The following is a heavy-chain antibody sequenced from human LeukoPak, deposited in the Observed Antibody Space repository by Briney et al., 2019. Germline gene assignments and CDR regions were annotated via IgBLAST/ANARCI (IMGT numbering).Heavy chain of an antibody. CDR1: GGSISSYY. V-gene: IGHV4-59*01. Sequence: SETLSLTCTVSGGSISSYYWSWIRQPPGKGLEWVGYIYYSGSTNYNPSLKSRVTISVDTSKNQFSLKLNSVTAADTAVYYCARSRGSSWSDAFDIWGQGTMVTVSS. CDR3: ARSRGSSWSDAFDI. D-gene: IGHD6-13*01. CDR2: IYYSGST. J-gene: IGHJ3*02.